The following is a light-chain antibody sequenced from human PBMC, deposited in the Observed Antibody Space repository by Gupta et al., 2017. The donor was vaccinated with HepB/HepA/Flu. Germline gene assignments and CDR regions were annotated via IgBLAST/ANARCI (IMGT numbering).Light chain of an antibody. V-gene: IGLV8-61*01. CDR2: STN. J-gene: IGLJ3*02. CDR1: SGSVSTRYY. CDR3: VLYMGSGIWM. Sequence: QTVVTQEPSFSVSPGGTVTLTCGLTSGSVSTRYYPSWYQQTPVQAPRTLIYSTNTRSSGVPDRFSGSMLGNKAALTITGAQADDESDYYCVLYMGSGIWMFGGGTKLTVL.